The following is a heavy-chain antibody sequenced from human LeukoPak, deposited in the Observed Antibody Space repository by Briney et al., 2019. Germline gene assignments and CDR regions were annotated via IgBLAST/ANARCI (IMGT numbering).Heavy chain of an antibody. CDR2: ISSSSSYV. D-gene: IGHD2-15*01. J-gene: IGHJ4*02. CDR3: ARGYCSGGSCYDY. Sequence: GGSLRLSCAASGFTFSSYSMNWVRQAPGKGLEWVSSISSSSSYVYYADSVKGRFTISRDNAKNSLYLQMNSLRAEDTAVYYCARGYCSGGSCYDYWGQGTLVTVSS. V-gene: IGHV3-21*01. CDR1: GFTFSSYS.